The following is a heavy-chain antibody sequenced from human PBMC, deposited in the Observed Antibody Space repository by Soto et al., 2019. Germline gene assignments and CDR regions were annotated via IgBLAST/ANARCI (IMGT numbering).Heavy chain of an antibody. CDR1: GFSFSSYA. J-gene: IGHJ4*02. Sequence: EVQLLESGGGLVQPGGSLRLSCAASGFSFSSYAMSWVRQAPGKGLEWVSAISGSGGSTYYADSVKGRFTISRDNSKNTLYLQMNSLRAEDTAVYYCAKLHCDYYGKLDYWGQGTLVTVSS. CDR3: AKLHCDYYGKLDY. D-gene: IGHD4-17*01. CDR2: ISGSGGST. V-gene: IGHV3-23*01.